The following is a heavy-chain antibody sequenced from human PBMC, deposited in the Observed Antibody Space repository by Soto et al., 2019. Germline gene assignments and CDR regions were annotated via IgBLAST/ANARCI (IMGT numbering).Heavy chain of an antibody. V-gene: IGHV4-31*03. J-gene: IGHJ5*02. CDR2: IYYSGST. D-gene: IGHD3-10*01. CDR1: GGSISSGGYY. Sequence: QVQLQESGPGLVKPSQTLSLTCTVSGGSISSGGYYWSWIRQHPGKGLEWIGYIYYSGSTYYNPSLKSRVTISVDTSKNQFSLKLSSVTAADTAVYYCARGLGITMVRGVIHLNWFDPWGQGTLVTVSS. CDR3: ARGLGITMVRGVIHLNWFDP.